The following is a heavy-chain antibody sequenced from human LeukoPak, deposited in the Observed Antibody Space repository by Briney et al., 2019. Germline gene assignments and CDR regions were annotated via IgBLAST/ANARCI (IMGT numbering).Heavy chain of an antibody. CDR3: ASDYGANSALDP. V-gene: IGHV4-59*01. J-gene: IGHJ5*02. CDR2: IYYSGRT. Sequence: SETLSLTCTVSGGSISSYYWSWIRQPPGEGLEWIGYIYYSGRTKYNPSLKSRVTISVDTSKNQFSLKMSSVTAADTAVYYCASDYGANSALDPWGQGTLVTVSS. D-gene: IGHD4-23*01. CDR1: GGSISSYY.